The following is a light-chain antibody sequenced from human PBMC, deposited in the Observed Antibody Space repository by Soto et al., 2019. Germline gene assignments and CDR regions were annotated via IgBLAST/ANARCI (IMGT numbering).Light chain of an antibody. CDR1: SSDVGGYNY. CDR3: GSHASNIYV. V-gene: IGLV2-14*01. Sequence: QSALTQPASVSGSPGQSITISCTGTSSDVGGYNYVSWYQQHPGKAPKLMIYEVSNRPSGVSNRFSGSKSGNTASLTISGLQAEDEADYYCGSHASNIYVFGTGTKLTVL. J-gene: IGLJ1*01. CDR2: EVS.